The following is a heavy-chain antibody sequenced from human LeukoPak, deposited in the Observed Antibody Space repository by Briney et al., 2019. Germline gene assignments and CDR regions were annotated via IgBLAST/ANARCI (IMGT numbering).Heavy chain of an antibody. V-gene: IGHV3-21*01. D-gene: IGHD6-6*01. Sequence: GGSLRLSCAASGFTFSSYSMNWVRQAPGKGLEWVSCISSSGSYIYYADSVKGRFTISRDNAKNSLYLQMNSLRAEDTAVYYCARDEYASSPGYFDYWGQGTLVTVPS. CDR1: GFTFSSYS. CDR3: ARDEYASSPGYFDY. CDR2: ISSSGSYI. J-gene: IGHJ4*02.